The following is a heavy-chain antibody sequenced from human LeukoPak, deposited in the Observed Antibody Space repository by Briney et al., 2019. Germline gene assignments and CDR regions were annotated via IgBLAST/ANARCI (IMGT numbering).Heavy chain of an antibody. V-gene: IGHV1-2*02. CDR3: ANEHGG. Sequence: ASVRVSCKASGYTFTGSYMHWVRQAPEQGFEWIGWISPASGATKYAQNFQGRVTLTTDTSITTAYMELSSLTSDDTASYYCANEHGGWGQGTPVTVSS. CDR2: ISPASGAT. D-gene: IGHD3-16*01. CDR1: GYTFTGSY. J-gene: IGHJ4*02.